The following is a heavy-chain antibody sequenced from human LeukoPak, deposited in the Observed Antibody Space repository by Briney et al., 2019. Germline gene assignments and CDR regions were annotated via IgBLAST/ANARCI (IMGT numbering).Heavy chain of an antibody. V-gene: IGHV4-59*08. CDR1: GGSIGSHS. CDR3: ARLKARDAFDI. J-gene: IGHJ3*02. CDR2: VYYSGST. Sequence: PSETLSLTCTVSGGSIGSHSWNWIRQSPGTGLEWIGYVYYSGSTMYNPSLRSRVTISVDTSKNQFSLKLSSVTAADTAVYYCARLKARDAFDIWGQGTMVTVSS.